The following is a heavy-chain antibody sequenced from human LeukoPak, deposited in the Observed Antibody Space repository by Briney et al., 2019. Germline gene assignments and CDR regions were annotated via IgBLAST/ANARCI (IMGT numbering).Heavy chain of an antibody. D-gene: IGHD6-19*01. J-gene: IGHJ4*02. CDR1: GVSFNGYY. CDR3: ARGIYSSGWYFDY. Sequence: SETLSLTCAVYGVSFNGYYWSWIRQPPGKGLEWIGEINHSGTTNYNPSLKSRVTISVGTSKNQFSLKLSSVTAADTAVCYCARGIYSSGWYFDYWGQGTLVTVSS. V-gene: IGHV4-34*01. CDR2: INHSGTT.